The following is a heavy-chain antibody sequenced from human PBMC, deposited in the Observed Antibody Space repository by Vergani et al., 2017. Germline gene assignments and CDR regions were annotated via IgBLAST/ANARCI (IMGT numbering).Heavy chain of an antibody. D-gene: IGHD7-27*01. J-gene: IGHJ4*02. V-gene: IGHV3-23*01. CDR3: AKMGVKLGSDY. Sequence: EVQLLESGGGLVQPGGSLRLSCAASGLTFSTYAMSWVRQAPGRGLEWVAAVSGNGDRTYYADSVKGRFTISRDNSKNTLYLQMNSLRAEDTAVYYCAKMGVKLGSDYWGQGTLVSVSS. CDR1: GLTFSTYA. CDR2: VSGNGDRT.